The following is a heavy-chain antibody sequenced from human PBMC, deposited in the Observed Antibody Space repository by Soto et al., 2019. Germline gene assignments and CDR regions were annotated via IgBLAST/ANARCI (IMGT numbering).Heavy chain of an antibody. V-gene: IGHV4-38-2*01. D-gene: IGHD3-3*01. CDR1: GYSISSVYF. CDR3: ARGSKVSYDFWSGPLYYYGMDV. J-gene: IGHJ6*02. CDR2: IYHSGST. Sequence: SSETLSLTWVVSGYSISSVYFWGWIRQPPGKGLEWIGEIYHSGSTNYNPSLKSRVTISVDKSKNQFSLKLSSVTAADTAVYYCARGSKVSYDFWSGPLYYYGMDVWGQGTTVTVSS.